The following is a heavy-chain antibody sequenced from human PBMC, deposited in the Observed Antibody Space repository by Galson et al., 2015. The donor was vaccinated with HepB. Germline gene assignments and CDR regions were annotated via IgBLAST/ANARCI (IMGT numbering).Heavy chain of an antibody. J-gene: IGHJ1*01. D-gene: IGHD3-10*01. CDR3: ARGPCFGELTRILVLQH. CDR1: GYTFTSFG. Sequence: SVKVSCKASGYTFTSFGISWVRQAPGQGLEWVGWINPDNGGTNYAQKLPGRVTMTTDTSTSTAYMELRSRRSDDTAVYYCARGPCFGELTRILVLQHWGQGTLVTVSS. CDR2: INPDNGGT. V-gene: IGHV1-18*04.